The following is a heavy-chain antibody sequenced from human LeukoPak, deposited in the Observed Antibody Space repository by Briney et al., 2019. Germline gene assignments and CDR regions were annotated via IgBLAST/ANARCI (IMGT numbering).Heavy chain of an antibody. D-gene: IGHD6-13*01. CDR1: GFTFRNYW. CDR2: INEGGNEK. CDR3: ARHPNSNWDY. Sequence: GGSLRLSYAASGFTFRNYWMSWVRQVPGKGLEWVVNINEGGNEKNYVDSVKGRFTVSRDNAQNSLYLQMNSLRVEDTAVYYCARHPNSNWDYWGQGTLVTVSS. V-gene: IGHV3-7*03. J-gene: IGHJ4*02.